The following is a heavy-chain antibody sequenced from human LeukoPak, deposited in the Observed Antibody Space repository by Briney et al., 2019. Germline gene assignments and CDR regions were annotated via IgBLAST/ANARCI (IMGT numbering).Heavy chain of an antibody. CDR1: GFTFSTYA. V-gene: IGHV3-23*01. D-gene: IGHD6-19*01. CDR3: ARCRPDSSGSADY. CDR2: ITGSGGST. J-gene: IGHJ4*02. Sequence: GGSLRLSCAASGFTFSTYAMTWVRQAPGKGLEWVSSITGSGGSTYYADSMKGRFTISRDNSENTVFLQMDSLRAEDTAVYYCARCRPDSSGSADYWGQGTLVTVSP.